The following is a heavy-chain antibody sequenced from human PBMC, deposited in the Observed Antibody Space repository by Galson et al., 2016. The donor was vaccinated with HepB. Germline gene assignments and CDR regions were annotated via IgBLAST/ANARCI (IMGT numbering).Heavy chain of an antibody. J-gene: IGHJ4*02. CDR2: ILYDGVNA. CDR1: GFTFDSYG. V-gene: IGHV3-30*03. D-gene: IGHD2-21*01. Sequence: SLRLSCAASGFTFDSYGMHWVRQAPGKGLQWVAVILYDGVNAHYGDSVRGRFTISRDNYRNTMYLQMNSLRADDTGLYYCVRDRGPVGPYSFDYWGQGALVIVSS. CDR3: VRDRGPVGPYSFDY.